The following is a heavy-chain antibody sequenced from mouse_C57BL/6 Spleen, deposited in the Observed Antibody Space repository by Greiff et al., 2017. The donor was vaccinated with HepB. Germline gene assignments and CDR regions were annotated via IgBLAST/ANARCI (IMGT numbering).Heavy chain of an antibody. J-gene: IGHJ1*03. CDR2: ISSGGSYT. V-gene: IGHV5-6*01. CDR1: GFTFSSYG. Sequence: EVKLMESGGDLVKPGGSLKLSCAASGFTFSSYGMSWVRQTPDKRLEWVATISSGGSYTYYPDSVKGRFTISRDNAKNTLYLQMSSLKSEDTAMYYCARSGLYYGSSYEYFDVWGTGTTVTVSS. D-gene: IGHD1-1*01. CDR3: ARSGLYYGSSYEYFDV.